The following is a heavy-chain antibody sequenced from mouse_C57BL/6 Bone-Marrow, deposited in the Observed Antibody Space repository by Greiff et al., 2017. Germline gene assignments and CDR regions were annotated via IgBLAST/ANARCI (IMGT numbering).Heavy chain of an antibody. V-gene: IGHV1-64*01. Sequence: QVQLQQPGAELVKPGASVKLSCKASGYTFTSYWMTWVKQRPGQGLEWIGMIHPNSGSTNYNEKFKSKATLTVDKSSSAAYMLLSSLTSEDSAVDYCKRFNNTVVDYWGQGTTLTVSS. CDR3: KRFNNTVVDY. CDR1: GYTFTSYW. D-gene: IGHD1-1*01. CDR2: IHPNSGST. J-gene: IGHJ2*01.